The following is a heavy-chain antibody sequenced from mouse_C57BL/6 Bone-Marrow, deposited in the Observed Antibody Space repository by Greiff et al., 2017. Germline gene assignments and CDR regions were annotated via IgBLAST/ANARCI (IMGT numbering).Heavy chain of an antibody. CDR2: ISSGGSYT. V-gene: IGHV5-6*01. CDR3: ERQGPLLFAY. CDR1: GFTFSSYG. D-gene: IGHD6-1*01. Sequence: EVKLMESGGDLVKPGGSLKLSCAASGFTFSSYGMSWVRQTPDKRLEWVATISSGGSYTYYPDSVKGRFTISRDNAKNTLYLQMSSLKSEDTAMYYGERQGPLLFAYWGQGTLVTVSA. J-gene: IGHJ3*01.